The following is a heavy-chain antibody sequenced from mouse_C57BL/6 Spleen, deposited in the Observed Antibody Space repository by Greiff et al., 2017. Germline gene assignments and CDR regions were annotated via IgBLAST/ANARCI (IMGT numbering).Heavy chain of an antibody. CDR2: IYPGDGGT. Sequence: QVQLKQSGPELVKPGASVKISCKASGYAFSSSWMNWVKQRPGKGLEWIGRIYPGDGGTNYNGKFKGKATLTADKTSSTAYMQLSSLTSEDSAVYFCAREPDYWGQGTTLTVSS. CDR3: AREPDY. CDR1: GYAFSSSW. J-gene: IGHJ2*01. V-gene: IGHV1-82*01.